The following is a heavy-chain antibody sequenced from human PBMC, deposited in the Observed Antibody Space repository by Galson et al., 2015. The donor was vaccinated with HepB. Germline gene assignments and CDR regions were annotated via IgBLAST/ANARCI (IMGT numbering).Heavy chain of an antibody. CDR2: SYHSGLT. V-gene: IGHV4-59*13. CDR3: ARIYDIMTSYYPIDS. J-gene: IGHJ4*02. D-gene: IGHD3-9*01. Sequence: SETLSLTCTVSGTSISAYYWSWIRQPPGKGLEWIAYSYHSGLTNYSPSLTGRVTVSLDTSKNQFSLRLTSVTAADTAVYYCARIYDIMTSYYPIDSWGQGILVTVSS. CDR1: GTSISAYY.